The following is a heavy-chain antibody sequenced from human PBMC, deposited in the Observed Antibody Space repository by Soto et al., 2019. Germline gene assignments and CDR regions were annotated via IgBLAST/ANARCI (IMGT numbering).Heavy chain of an antibody. Sequence: GGSLRLSCAASGFTFSTYGMHWVRQAPGKGLEWVAVIWFDGSNKYYADSVKGRFTISRDNSNNTLFLQMNSLRAEDTAVYYCAKSITARPFDDWGQGALVTVS. D-gene: IGHD6-6*01. J-gene: IGHJ4*02. CDR3: AKSITARPFDD. V-gene: IGHV3-33*06. CDR2: IWFDGSNK. CDR1: GFTFSTYG.